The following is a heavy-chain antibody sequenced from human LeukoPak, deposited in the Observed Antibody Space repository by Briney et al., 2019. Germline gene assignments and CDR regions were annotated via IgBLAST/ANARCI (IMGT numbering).Heavy chain of an antibody. J-gene: IGHJ5*01. CDR3: ARDLYSSSWYNWFDS. CDR1: GGSISSGNYY. Sequence: PSQTLSLTCTVSGGSISSGNYYWSWIRQPAGKGLEWIGRIYTSGSTNYNPSLKSRVAMSLDTSKNQFSLKLSSVTAADTAVYYCARDLYSSSWYNWFDSWGQGTLVTVSS. CDR2: IYTSGST. D-gene: IGHD6-13*01. V-gene: IGHV4-61*02.